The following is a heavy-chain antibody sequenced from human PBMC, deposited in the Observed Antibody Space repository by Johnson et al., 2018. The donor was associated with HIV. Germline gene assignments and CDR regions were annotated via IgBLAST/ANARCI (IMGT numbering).Heavy chain of an antibody. V-gene: IGHV3-30*04. CDR3: AKGCRWLLERTYAFDI. J-gene: IGHJ3*02. CDR2: ISYDGSEK. CDR1: GFTCSSYA. Sequence: QVQLVESGGGVVQPGRSLRLSCAASGFTCSSYAMHWVRQAPGKGLEWVAVISYDGSEKYYVDSVKGRFTISRDNSRNTVYLQMNSLRVEDTAVYYCAKGCRWLLERTYAFDIWGQGTMVTVSS. D-gene: IGHD3-22*01.